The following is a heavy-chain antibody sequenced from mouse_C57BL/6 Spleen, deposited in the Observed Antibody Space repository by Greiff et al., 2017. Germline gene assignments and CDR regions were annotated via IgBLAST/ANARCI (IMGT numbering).Heavy chain of an antibody. CDR2: ISSGGDYI. Sequence: EVMLVESGEGLVKPGGSLKLSCAASGFTFSSYAMSWVRQTPEKRLEWVAYISSGGDYIYYADTVKGRFTIASDNARNTLYLQMSSLKSEDTAMYYCTRGLGYFDYWGQGTTLTVSS. V-gene: IGHV5S21*01. J-gene: IGHJ2*01. D-gene: IGHD3-3*01. CDR3: TRGLGYFDY. CDR1: GFTFSSYA.